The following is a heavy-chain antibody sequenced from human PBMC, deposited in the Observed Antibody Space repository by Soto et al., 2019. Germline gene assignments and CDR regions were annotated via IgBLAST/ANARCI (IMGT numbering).Heavy chain of an antibody. CDR2: ISGGGDSP. Sequence: GGSLRLSCAASGFTFSTYTMSWVRQAPGKGLKWVSSISGGGDSPSYADSVQGRFTISRDNPKNTLYLQMNSLRAEDTALYYCAKARCSTANCYVPDYWGQGTLVTVSS. D-gene: IGHD2-2*01. CDR1: GFTFSTYT. J-gene: IGHJ4*02. V-gene: IGHV3-23*01. CDR3: AKARCSTANCYVPDY.